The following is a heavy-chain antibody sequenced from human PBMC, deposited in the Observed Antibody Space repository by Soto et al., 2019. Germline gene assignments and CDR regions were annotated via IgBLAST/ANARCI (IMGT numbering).Heavy chain of an antibody. D-gene: IGHD6-13*01. CDR2: IYWDDDK. J-gene: IGHJ4*02. CDR1: GFSHSTSEVG. V-gene: IGHV2-5*02. Sequence: SGPTLVNPKQTLTLTCTFSGFSHSTSEVGVGWIRQPPGKALEWLALIYWDDDKRYSPSLKSRLTITKDTSKNQVVLTMTNMDPVDTATYHCERIIAAADGFDYWGQGTLVTVS. CDR3: ERIIAAADGFDY.